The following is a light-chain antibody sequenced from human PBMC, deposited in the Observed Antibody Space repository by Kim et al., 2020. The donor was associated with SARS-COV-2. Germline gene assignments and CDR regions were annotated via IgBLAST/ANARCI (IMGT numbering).Light chain of an antibody. CDR1: QSLLHTDGKTY. CDR3: MQSKQLRT. Sequence: EIVLTQTPLSLSVPPGQPASISCKSSQSLLHTDGKTYLYWFLQKPGQSPQLLIYELFNRFSGVPDRFSGSGSGTDFTLKISRVEADDVGVYYCMQSKQLRTVGQGTKLEIK. V-gene: IGKV2D-29*02. J-gene: IGKJ2*01. CDR2: ELF.